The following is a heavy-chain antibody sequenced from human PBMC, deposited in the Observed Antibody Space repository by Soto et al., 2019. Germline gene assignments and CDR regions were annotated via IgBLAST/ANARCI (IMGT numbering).Heavy chain of an antibody. J-gene: IGHJ6*02. Sequence: SVKISCKASGGTFSSYAIIWVRQAPGQGLEWMGGIIPIFGTADYAQKFQGRVTITADESTSTAYMELSSLRSEDTAVYYFASPPNGSSGYYYGMDVWGQGTTVTVSS. D-gene: IGHD6-19*01. V-gene: IGHV1-69*01. CDR2: IIPIFGTA. CDR1: GGTFSSYA. CDR3: ASPPNGSSGYYYGMDV.